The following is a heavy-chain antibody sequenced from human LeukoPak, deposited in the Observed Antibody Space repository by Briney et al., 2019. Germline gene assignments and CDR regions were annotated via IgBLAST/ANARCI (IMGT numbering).Heavy chain of an antibody. CDR3: ARVTVAGTLDY. CDR2: IIPIFGTA. V-gene: IGHV1-69*06. CDR1: GGTFSSYA. J-gene: IGHJ4*02. D-gene: IGHD6-19*01. Sequence: ASVKVSCKASGGTFSSYAISWVRQAPGQGLEWMRGIIPIFGTANYAQKFQGRVTITADKSTSTAYMELSSLRSEDTAVYYCARVTVAGTLDYWGQGTLVTVSS.